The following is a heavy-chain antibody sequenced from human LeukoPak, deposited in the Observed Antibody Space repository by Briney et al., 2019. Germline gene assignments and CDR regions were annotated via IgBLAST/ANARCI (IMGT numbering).Heavy chain of an antibody. CDR2: ISYDGSNK. CDR1: GFTFSSYA. J-gene: IGHJ4*02. CDR3: ARDNSQIRFLEWLTPDY. D-gene: IGHD3-3*01. V-gene: IGHV3-30-3*01. Sequence: PGGSLRLSCAASGFTFSSYAMHWVRQAPGKGLEWVAVISYDGSNKYYADSVKGRFTISRDNSKNTLYLQMNSLRAEDTAVYYCARDNSQIRFLEWLTPDYWGQGTLVTVSS.